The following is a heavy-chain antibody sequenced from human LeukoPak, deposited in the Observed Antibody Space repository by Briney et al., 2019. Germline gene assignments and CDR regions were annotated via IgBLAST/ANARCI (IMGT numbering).Heavy chain of an antibody. Sequence: PSETLSLTCTVSGASISTYYWSWVRQPPGKGLEYIGYIYYSGSTNYNPSLNSRVSISVDTAKNQFSLKLTSVTAADTAVYYCASHPLEYQLVHDIVEVFPAHFDSWGQGTLVTVSS. V-gene: IGHV4-59*08. D-gene: IGHD2-2*01. J-gene: IGHJ4*02. CDR3: ASHPLEYQLVHDIVEVFPAHFDS. CDR1: GASISTYY. CDR2: IYYSGST.